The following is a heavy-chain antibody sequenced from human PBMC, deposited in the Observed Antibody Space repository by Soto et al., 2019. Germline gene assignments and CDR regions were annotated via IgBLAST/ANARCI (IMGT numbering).Heavy chain of an antibody. CDR2: IYTSGST. V-gene: IGHV4-4*07. CDR1: GGSISSYY. J-gene: IGHJ6*02. D-gene: IGHD1-1*01. Sequence: SETLSLTGTVSGGSISSYYWSWIRQPAGKGLEWIGRIYTSGSTNYNPSLKSRVTMSVDTSKNQFSLKLSSVTAADTAVYYCARAELAIGYYGMDVWGQGTTVTVSS. CDR3: ARAELAIGYYGMDV.